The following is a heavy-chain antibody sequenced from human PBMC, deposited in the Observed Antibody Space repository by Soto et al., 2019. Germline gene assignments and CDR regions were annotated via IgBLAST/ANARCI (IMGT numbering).Heavy chain of an antibody. V-gene: IGHV4-31*03. Sequence: PSETLALTCTVSGGSISSWCYYWSWIGQHPGKGLEWIGYIYYSGSTYYNPSLKSRVTISVDTSKNQFSLKLSSVTAADTAVYYCARVVPAAMPWFAVNYFEYWGQGTLVTVSS. D-gene: IGHD2-2*01. CDR1: GGSISSWCYY. CDR3: ARVVPAAMPWFAVNYFEY. J-gene: IGHJ4*02. CDR2: IYYSGST.